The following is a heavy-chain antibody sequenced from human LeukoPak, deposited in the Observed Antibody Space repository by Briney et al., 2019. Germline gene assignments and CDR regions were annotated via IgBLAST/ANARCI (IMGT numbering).Heavy chain of an antibody. CDR1: GFTFSSYS. D-gene: IGHD6-13*01. CDR3: ARAPVIAAAGNDYSYYGMDV. J-gene: IGHJ6*02. CDR2: ISSSSSYI. V-gene: IGHV3-21*01. Sequence: PGGSLRLSCAASGFTFSSYSMNWVRQAPGKGLEWVSSISSSSSYIYYADSVKGRFTISRDNAKNSLYLQMNSLRAEDTAVYYCARAPVIAAAGNDYSYYGMDVWGQGTTVTVSS.